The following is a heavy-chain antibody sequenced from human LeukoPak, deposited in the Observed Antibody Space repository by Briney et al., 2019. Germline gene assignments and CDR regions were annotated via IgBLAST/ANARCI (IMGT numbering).Heavy chain of an antibody. J-gene: IGHJ6*03. CDR1: GGSISSGSYY. D-gene: IGHD5-24*01. CDR3: ARGMGWLQLRGMLYYMDV. CDR2: IYTSGST. V-gene: IGHV4-61*02. Sequence: SETLSLTCTVSGGSISSGSYYWSWIRQPAGKGLEWIGRIYTSGSTNYNPSLKSRVTISVDTSKNQFSLKLSSVTAADTAVYYCARGMGWLQLRGMLYYMDVWGKGTTVTVSS.